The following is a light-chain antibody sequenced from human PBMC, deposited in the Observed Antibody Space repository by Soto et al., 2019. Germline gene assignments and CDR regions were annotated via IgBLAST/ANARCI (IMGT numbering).Light chain of an antibody. CDR2: GAS. CDR1: QRVSSNY. Sequence: IALTQSPGTLSLSPGARATLSCRASQRVSSNYVAWYQHKPGQAPRLLIHGASIRATGIPDRFSGSGSGTDFTLTISRLEPEDFAVYYCHQYGTLPYAFGQGTKLQIK. V-gene: IGKV3-20*01. J-gene: IGKJ2*01. CDR3: HQYGTLPYA.